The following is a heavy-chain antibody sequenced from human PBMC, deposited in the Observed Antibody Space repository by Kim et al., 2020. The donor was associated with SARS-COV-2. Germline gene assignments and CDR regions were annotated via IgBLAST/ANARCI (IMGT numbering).Heavy chain of an antibody. Sequence: SDTLSLTCAVYGGSFSGYYWSWIRQPPGKGLEWIGEINHSGSTNYNPSLKSRVTISVDTSKNQFSLKLSSVTAADTAVYYCARGPLEQWLVSYYYYGMDVWGQGTTVTVSS. V-gene: IGHV4-34*01. D-gene: IGHD6-19*01. J-gene: IGHJ6*02. CDR2: INHSGST. CDR1: GGSFSGYY. CDR3: ARGPLEQWLVSYYYYGMDV.